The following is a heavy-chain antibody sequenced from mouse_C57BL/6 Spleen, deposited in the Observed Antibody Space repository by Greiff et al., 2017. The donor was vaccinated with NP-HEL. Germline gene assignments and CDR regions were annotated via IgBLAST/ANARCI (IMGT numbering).Heavy chain of an antibody. V-gene: IGHV1-85*01. CDR2: IYPRDGST. CDR3: ASITTVVAPYYAMDY. CDR1: GYTFTSYD. J-gene: IGHJ4*01. Sequence: VKLQESGPELVKPGASVKLSCKASGYTFTSYDINWVKQRPGQGLEWIGWIYPRDGSTKYNEKFKGKATLTVDTSSSTAYMELHSLTSEDSAVYFCASITTVVAPYYAMDYWGQGTSVTVSS. D-gene: IGHD1-1*01.